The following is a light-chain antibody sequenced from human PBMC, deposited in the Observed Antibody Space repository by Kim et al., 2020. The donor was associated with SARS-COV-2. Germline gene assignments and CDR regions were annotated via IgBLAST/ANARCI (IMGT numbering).Light chain of an antibody. V-gene: IGLV2-8*01. Sequence: GNSTSTGTSVDGGRYNYIAWYRHHPCKAPKRMVYAVTKRPTGGPGRFAGAKSGNAASLTVAGLQAEDEAGCYCSSYAGSNDLVFGGGTQLTVL. CDR1: SVDGGRYNY. CDR2: AVT. CDR3: SSYAGSNDLV. J-gene: IGLJ2*01.